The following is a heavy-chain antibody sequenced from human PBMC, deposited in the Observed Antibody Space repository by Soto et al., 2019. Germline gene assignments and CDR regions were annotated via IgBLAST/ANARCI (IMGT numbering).Heavy chain of an antibody. CDR1: GFTFSSYW. J-gene: IGHJ4*02. Sequence: GGSLRLSCAASGFTFSSYWMSWVRQAPGKGLEWVANIKQDGSEKYYVDSVKGRFTISRDNAKNSLYLQMNSLRAEDTAVYYCERDGSSGPFDYWGQGTLVTVSS. CDR2: IKQDGSEK. D-gene: IGHD6-19*01. CDR3: ERDGSSGPFDY. V-gene: IGHV3-7*01.